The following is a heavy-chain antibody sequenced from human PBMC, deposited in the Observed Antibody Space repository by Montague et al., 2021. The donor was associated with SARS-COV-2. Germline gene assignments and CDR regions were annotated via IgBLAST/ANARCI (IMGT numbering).Heavy chain of an antibody. CDR2: VLYTDYT. CDR3: ATVARGCSATSCYLSS. D-gene: IGHD2-2*01. V-gene: IGHV4-4*02. CDR1: GASFSSNTW. Sequence: SETLSLTCGVSGASFSSNTWWNWVRQSPGEGLEWIGEVLYTDYTNYNPSLKSRLTISLDKSKNQVSLRLTSVTAADTAVYYCATVARGCSATSCYLSSWGPGTLVTVSS. J-gene: IGHJ4*02.